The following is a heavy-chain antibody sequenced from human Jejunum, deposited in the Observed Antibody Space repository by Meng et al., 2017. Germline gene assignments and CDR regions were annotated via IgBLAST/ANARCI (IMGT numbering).Heavy chain of an antibody. Sequence: QLQLQESGSGLVKPSQTLSLTCAVSGGSISSDGYTWSWIRQPPGKGLEWIGYIYHTGSTYYNPSLKSRVTILVDRSKNQFSLNLSSVTAADTAVYYCARMDSAFHYFDYWGQGTLVTV. J-gene: IGHJ4*02. CDR2: IYHTGST. CDR1: GGSISSDGYT. CDR3: ARMDSAFHYFDY. D-gene: IGHD1-26*01. V-gene: IGHV4-30-2*01.